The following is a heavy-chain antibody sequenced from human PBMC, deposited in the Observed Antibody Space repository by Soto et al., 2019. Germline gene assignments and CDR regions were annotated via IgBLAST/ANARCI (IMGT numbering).Heavy chain of an antibody. CDR1: GGSFSDYY. V-gene: IGHV4-34*02. CDR2: INESGTT. CDR3: AGARGRLVGFDY. J-gene: IGHJ4*02. Sequence: QVQLQQWGAGLLKPSETLSLTCAMNGGSFSDYYWIWIRQPPGKGLEWIGEINESGTTKYSPSLKSRVTISVDTSKKQFFQKLNSVSAADKAVYYCAGARGRLVGFDYWGQGTLVTASS. D-gene: IGHD1-26*01.